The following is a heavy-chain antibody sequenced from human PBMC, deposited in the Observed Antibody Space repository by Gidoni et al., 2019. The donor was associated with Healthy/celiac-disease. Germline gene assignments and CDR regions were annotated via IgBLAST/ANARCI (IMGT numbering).Heavy chain of an antibody. V-gene: IGHV3-21*01. J-gene: IGHJ6*03. CDR2: ISSSSSYI. CDR1: GFTFSSYS. CDR3: ARDSRDSGRYYYYYMDV. Sequence: EVQLVESGGGLVKPGGSLRLSCAASGFTFSSYSMNWVRQAPGKGLEWVSSISSSSSYIYYADSVKGRFTISRDNAKNSLYLQMNSLRAEDTAVYYCARDSRDSGRYYYYYMDVWGKGTTVTVSS. D-gene: IGHD3-10*01.